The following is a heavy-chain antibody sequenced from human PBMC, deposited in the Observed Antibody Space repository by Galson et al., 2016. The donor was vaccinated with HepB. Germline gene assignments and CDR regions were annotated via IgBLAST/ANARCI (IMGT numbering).Heavy chain of an antibody. J-gene: IGHJ5*02. D-gene: IGHD1-7*01. CDR3: ARGAPPCITGTLFWFDP. CDR2: ISANNHNT. V-gene: IGHV1-18*01. CDR1: GYTFTNYG. Sequence: SVKVSCKASGYTFTNYGITWVRQAPGQGLEWMGWISANNHNTIYAQRLQGRFTMTTDTSKNTAYMALRSLRSYDTALYYCARGAPPCITGTLFWFDPVGQGTLVTVSS.